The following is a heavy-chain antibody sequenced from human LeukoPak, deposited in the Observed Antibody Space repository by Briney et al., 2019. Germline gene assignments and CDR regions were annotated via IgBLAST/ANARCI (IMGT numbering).Heavy chain of an antibody. J-gene: IGHJ2*01. CDR2: ISSNGGST. V-gene: IGHV3-64*01. CDR3: ARQRWLQSADWYFDL. D-gene: IGHD5-24*01. CDR1: GFTFSSYA. Sequence: GGSLRLSCAASGFTFSSYAMHWVRQAPGKGLEYVSAISSNGGSTYYANSVKGRFTISRDNSKNTLYLQMGSLRAEDMAVYYCARQRWLQSADWYFDLWGRGTLVTVSS.